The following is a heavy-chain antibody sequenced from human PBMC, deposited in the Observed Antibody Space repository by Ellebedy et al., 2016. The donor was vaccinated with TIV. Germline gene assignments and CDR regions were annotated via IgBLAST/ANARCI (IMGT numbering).Heavy chain of an antibody. CDR1: GFTFSNYW. J-gene: IGHJ6*04. CDR2: IKQDESEK. Sequence: GGSLRLSXAASGFTFSNYWMHRVRQAPGRGLEWVANIKQDESEKYYVDSVKGRFTISRDNAKNSLYLQMNSLRVEDTAVYYCGRAMDVWGKGTTVTVSS. CDR3: GRAMDV. V-gene: IGHV3-7*01.